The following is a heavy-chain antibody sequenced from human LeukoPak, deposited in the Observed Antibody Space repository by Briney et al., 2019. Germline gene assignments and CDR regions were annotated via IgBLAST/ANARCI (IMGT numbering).Heavy chain of an antibody. CDR2: ISSSSSYI. CDR3: ARDRSYGSGSYAYYYMDV. V-gene: IGHV3-21*01. Sequence: GGSLRLSCAASGFTFSSYSMNWVRQAPGKWLEWVSSISSSSSYIYYADSVKGRFTISRDNAKNSLYLQMNSLRAEDTAVYYCARDRSYGSGSYAYYYMDVWGKGTTVTISS. D-gene: IGHD3-10*01. J-gene: IGHJ6*03. CDR1: GFTFSSYS.